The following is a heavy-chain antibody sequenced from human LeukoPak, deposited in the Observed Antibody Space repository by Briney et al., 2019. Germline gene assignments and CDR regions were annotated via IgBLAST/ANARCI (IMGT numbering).Heavy chain of an antibody. Sequence: GGSLRLSCAASGFIFSTYGMHWVRQAPGKGLEWVALIRYDGSNKYYADSVKGRFTISRDNSKNTLYLQMNSLRAEDTAVYYCAKGPEGYYDGRNAFDIWGQGTMVTVSS. CDR2: IRYDGSNK. J-gene: IGHJ3*02. CDR1: GFIFSTYG. D-gene: IGHD3-22*01. CDR3: AKGPEGYYDGRNAFDI. V-gene: IGHV3-30*02.